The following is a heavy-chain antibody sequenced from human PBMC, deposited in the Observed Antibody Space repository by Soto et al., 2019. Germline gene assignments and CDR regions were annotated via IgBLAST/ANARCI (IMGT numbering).Heavy chain of an antibody. CDR2: SRIKLSHYTI. V-gene: IGHV3-72*01. CDR3: AQTAYFDAFDI. J-gene: IGHJ3*02. Sequence: PGGSLRLSCAASGFTFSDHYIDWVRQAPGKGLEWVGRSRIKLSHYTIEYAASVKGRFTISRDDSKNSLYLQMNSLKTEDTAVYYCAQTAYFDAFDIWGQGTMVTVSS. CDR1: GFTFSDHY. D-gene: IGHD1-1*01.